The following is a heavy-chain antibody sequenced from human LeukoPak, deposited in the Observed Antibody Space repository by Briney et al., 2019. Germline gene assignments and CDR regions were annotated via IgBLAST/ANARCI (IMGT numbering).Heavy chain of an antibody. CDR3: ARANGGNHC. J-gene: IGHJ4*02. CDR2: IRYDGSNV. D-gene: IGHD2-8*01. Sequence: GGSLRLSRAASGFTFSSLGMHWVRQAPGKGLEWVAFIRYDGSNVYYEDSVKGRFTISRDNSKNTLYLQMNSLRTEDTAIYYCARANGGNHCWGQGTPVTVSS. V-gene: IGHV3-30*02. CDR1: GFTFSSLG.